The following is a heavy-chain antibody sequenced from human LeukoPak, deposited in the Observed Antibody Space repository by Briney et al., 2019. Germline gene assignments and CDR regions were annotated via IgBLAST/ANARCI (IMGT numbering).Heavy chain of an antibody. Sequence: SETLSLTCTVSGGSITSSSSYWGWIRQPPGKGLEWIGTIYYSGSTYFNPSLKSRLTISVDTSKNQFSLKLRSVTAADTAVYYCARLPRYDFWSWGQGTLVTVSS. J-gene: IGHJ4*02. D-gene: IGHD3-3*01. V-gene: IGHV4-39*01. CDR3: ARLPRYDFWS. CDR1: GGSITSSSSY. CDR2: IYYSGST.